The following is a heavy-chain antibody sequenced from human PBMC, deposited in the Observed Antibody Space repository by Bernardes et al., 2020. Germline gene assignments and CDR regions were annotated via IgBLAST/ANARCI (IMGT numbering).Heavy chain of an antibody. CDR2: ITPIFGRS. Sequence: SVKVSCKASGDTFSSYTITWVRQAPGQGLEWMGGITPIFGRSNYAQKFQGRVSITADTSTSTAYMELRSLRPDDTAVYYCARGWSYDILTAYSYWGQGTLVTVSS. CDR3: ARGWSYDILTAYSY. V-gene: IGHV1-69*06. CDR1: GDTFSSYT. J-gene: IGHJ4*02. D-gene: IGHD3-9*01.